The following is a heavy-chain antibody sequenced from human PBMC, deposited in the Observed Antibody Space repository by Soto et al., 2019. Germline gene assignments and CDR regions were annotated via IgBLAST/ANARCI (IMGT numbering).Heavy chain of an antibody. CDR3: ARDPGSQDFWGGTWMGMDV. Sequence: QVQLQESGPGLVKPSGTLSLTCVVSGVSINSNNWWSWVRQSPGKGLEWIGHFYHSGRSNYNPSLRSRVRRSVDKFKDQFSLKLSSVTAADTAVYYCARDPGSQDFWGGTWMGMDVWGQGTTVTVSS. CDR2: FYHSGRS. D-gene: IGHD3-3*01. J-gene: IGHJ6*02. V-gene: IGHV4-4*02. CDR1: GVSINSNNW.